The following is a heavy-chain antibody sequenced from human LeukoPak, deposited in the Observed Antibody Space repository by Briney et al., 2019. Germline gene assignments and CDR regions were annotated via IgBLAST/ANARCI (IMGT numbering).Heavy chain of an antibody. V-gene: IGHV4-59*01. J-gene: IGHJ5*02. CDR2: IYYSGSA. CDR3: ARDRRFRFDP. Sequence: SSETLSLTCTVSGDSIRSSYWSWIRQPPGETLEWVGYIYYSGSANYNPSLKDRVSMSVDTSKNQLSLRLSSVTAADTAVYYCARDRRFRFDPWGQGTLVTVSS. CDR1: GDSIRSSY.